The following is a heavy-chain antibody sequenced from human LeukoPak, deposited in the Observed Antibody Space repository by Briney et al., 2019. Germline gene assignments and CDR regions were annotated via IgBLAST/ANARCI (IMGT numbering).Heavy chain of an antibody. J-gene: IGHJ4*02. V-gene: IGHV3-7*03. Sequence: GGSLRLSCVASGFPFSSYWMTWVRQAPGKGLEWVANIKQDGSKKSYVDSVKGRFTISRDNAKNSLYLQMNSLRAEDTAVYYCATTVVTPTEYYFDYWGQGTLVTVSS. CDR2: IKQDGSKK. CDR1: GFPFSSYW. D-gene: IGHD4-23*01. CDR3: ATTVVTPTEYYFDY.